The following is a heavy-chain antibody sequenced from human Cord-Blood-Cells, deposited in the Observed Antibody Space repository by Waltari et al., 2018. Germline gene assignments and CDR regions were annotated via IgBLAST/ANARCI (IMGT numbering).Heavy chain of an antibody. CDR1: GFSLSTSGVG. CDR3: AHSSSIDTSAQSFLFDY. CDR2: IYWNDDK. V-gene: IGHV2-5*01. J-gene: IGHJ4*02. Sequence: QLTLKESGPTLVKPTQTLTLTCTFSGFSLSTSGVGVGWIRQPPGKALEWLALIYWNDDKRYSPSLKSRLTITKDTSKNQVVLTMTNMDPVDTATYYCAHSSSIDTSAQSFLFDYWGQGTLVTVSS. D-gene: IGHD6-6*01.